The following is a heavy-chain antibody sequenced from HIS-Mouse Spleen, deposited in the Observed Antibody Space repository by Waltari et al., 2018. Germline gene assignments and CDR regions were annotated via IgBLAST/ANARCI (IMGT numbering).Heavy chain of an antibody. CDR1: GYSISRGYY. J-gene: IGHJ4*02. CDR3: ARDGGIVATIRHDY. V-gene: IGHV4-38-2*02. Sequence: QVQLQESGPGLVKPSDTLSLTCTVSGYSISRGYYWCWIRQPPGKGLEWIGSIYHSGSTYYNPSLKSRVTISVDTSKNQFSLKLSSVTAADTAVYYCARDGGIVATIRHDYWGQGTLVTVSS. CDR2: IYHSGST. D-gene: IGHD5-12*01.